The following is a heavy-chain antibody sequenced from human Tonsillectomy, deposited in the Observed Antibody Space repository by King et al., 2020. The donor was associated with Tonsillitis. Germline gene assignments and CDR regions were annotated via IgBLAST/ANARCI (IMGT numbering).Heavy chain of an antibody. V-gene: IGHV3-30-3*01. CDR2: ISYDGSSK. CDR3: ARDRDCSSTSCYNAFDI. CDR1: GFTFSTYA. D-gene: IGHD2-2*02. J-gene: IGHJ3*02. Sequence: VQLVESGGGVLQPGRSLRLSCAASGFTFSTYAMHWVRQAPGKGLEWVAVISYDGSSKYYADSVKGRFTISRDNSKNTLYLQMNSLRTEDTAVHYCARDRDCSSTSCYNAFDIWGQGTMVTVSS.